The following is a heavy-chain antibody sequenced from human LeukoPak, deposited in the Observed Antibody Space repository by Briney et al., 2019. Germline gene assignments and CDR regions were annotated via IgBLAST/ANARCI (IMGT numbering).Heavy chain of an antibody. V-gene: IGHV3-20*04. CDR2: INWNGGST. CDR3: ARAGIAAAGTHAFDI. CDR1: GFTFDDYG. Sequence: GGSLRLSCAASGFTFDDYGMSWVRQAPGKGLEWVSGINWNGGSTGYADSVKSRFTISRDNAKNSLYLQMNSLRAEDTALYYCARAGIAAAGTHAFDIWGQGTMVTVSS. D-gene: IGHD6-13*01. J-gene: IGHJ3*02.